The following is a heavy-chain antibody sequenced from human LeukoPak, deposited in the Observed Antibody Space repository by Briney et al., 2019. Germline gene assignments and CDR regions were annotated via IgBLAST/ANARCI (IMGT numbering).Heavy chain of an antibody. CDR2: IYYSGST. CDR1: GGSISSGGYY. V-gene: IGHV4-31*03. CDR3: ARDEISWFDP. Sequence: SETLSLTCTVSGGSISSGGYYWSWIRQHPGKGLEWIGYIYYSGSTYYNPSLKSRVTISVDTSKNQFSLKLSSATAADTAMYYCARDEISWFDPWGQGTLVTVSS. J-gene: IGHJ5*02.